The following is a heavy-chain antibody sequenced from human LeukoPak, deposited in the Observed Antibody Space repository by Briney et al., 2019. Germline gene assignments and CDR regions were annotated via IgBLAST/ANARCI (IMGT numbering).Heavy chain of an antibody. Sequence: GGSLRLSCAASGFTVSSNYMSWVRQAPGKGLEWVSVIYSGGSTYYADSVKGRFTISRDNSKSTLYLQMNSLRAEDTAVYYCARAGYSSSWYEGWYFDYWGQGTLVTVSS. CDR1: GFTVSSNY. CDR2: IYSGGST. CDR3: ARAGYSSSWYEGWYFDY. J-gene: IGHJ4*02. V-gene: IGHV3-66*01. D-gene: IGHD6-13*01.